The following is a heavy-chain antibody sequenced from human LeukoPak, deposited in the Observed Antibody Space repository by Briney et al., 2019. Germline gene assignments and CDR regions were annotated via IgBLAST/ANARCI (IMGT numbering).Heavy chain of an antibody. D-gene: IGHD6-19*01. Sequence: GGSLRFSCAASGFTFSNYAMNWVRQAPGKGLEWVSAISGSGAATFNADSVKGRFTISRDNSKNTLYLQMNSLRAEDTAVYYCAKDLSSGWYPYYFDFWGRGTLVTVSS. CDR1: GFTFSNYA. J-gene: IGHJ4*02. CDR2: ISGSGAAT. V-gene: IGHV3-23*01. CDR3: AKDLSSGWYPYYFDF.